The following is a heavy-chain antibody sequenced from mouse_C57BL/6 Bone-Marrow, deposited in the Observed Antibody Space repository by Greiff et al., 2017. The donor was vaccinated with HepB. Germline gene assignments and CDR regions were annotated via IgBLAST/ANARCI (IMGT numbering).Heavy chain of an antibody. D-gene: IGHD2-4*01. CDR2: IWGDGST. J-gene: IGHJ4*01. Sequence: VKVEESGPGLVAPSQSLSITCTVSGFSLTSYGVSWVRQTPGKGLEWLGVIWGDGSTNYHSALISRLSISKDNSKSQVFLKLNSLQTDDTATYYCAKKGIYYDYDAFYYYAMDYWGQGTSVTVSS. CDR1: GFSLTSYG. CDR3: AKKGIYYDYDAFYYYAMDY. V-gene: IGHV2-3*01.